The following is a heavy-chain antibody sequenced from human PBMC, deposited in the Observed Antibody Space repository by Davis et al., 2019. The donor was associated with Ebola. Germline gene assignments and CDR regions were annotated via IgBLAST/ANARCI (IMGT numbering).Heavy chain of an antibody. Sequence: GESLKISCAASGFTFSSYAMHWVRQAPGKGLEWVAVISYDGSNKYYADSVKGRFTISRDNSKNTLYLQMNSLRAEDTAVYYCARSTLAARPGYYYGMDVWGQGTTVTVSS. V-gene: IGHV3-30-3*01. J-gene: IGHJ6*02. D-gene: IGHD6-6*01. CDR1: GFTFSSYA. CDR2: ISYDGSNK. CDR3: ARSTLAARPGYYYGMDV.